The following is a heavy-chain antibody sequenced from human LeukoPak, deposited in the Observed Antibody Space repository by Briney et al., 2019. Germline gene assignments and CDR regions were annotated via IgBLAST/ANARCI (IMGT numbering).Heavy chain of an antibody. CDR2: IYYSVNT. J-gene: IGHJ4*02. CDR3: ARTITIFGALGYFDY. D-gene: IGHD3-3*01. CDR1: GGSISSSSYY. V-gene: IGHV4-39*07. Sequence: SETLSLTCTVSGGSISSSSYYWGWIRQPPGKGLEWIGSIYYSVNTYYNPSLKRRVTISVDTSKNQFSLKLSSVTAADTAVYYCARTITIFGALGYFDYWGQGTLVTVSS.